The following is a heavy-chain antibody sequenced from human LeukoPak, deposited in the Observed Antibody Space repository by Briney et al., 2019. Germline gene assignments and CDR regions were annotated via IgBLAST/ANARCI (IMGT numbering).Heavy chain of an antibody. V-gene: IGHV1-2*02. J-gene: IGHJ4*02. CDR1: GYTFTGYY. CDR3: ARGRWGVSLDY. Sequence: ASVKVSCKASGYTFTGYYMHWVRQAPGQGLEWMGWINPNSGGTSYAQKFQGRVTMTRDTSISTAYMELSRLRSDDTAVYYCARGRWGVSLDYWGQGTLVTVSS. CDR2: INPNSGGT. D-gene: IGHD3-16*01.